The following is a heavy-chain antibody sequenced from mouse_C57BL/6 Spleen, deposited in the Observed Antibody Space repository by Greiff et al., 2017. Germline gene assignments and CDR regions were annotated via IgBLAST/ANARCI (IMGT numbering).Heavy chain of an antibody. CDR2: ISDGGSYT. V-gene: IGHV5-4*01. Sequence: EVMLVESGGGLVKPGGSLKLSCAASGFTFSSYAMSWVRRTPEKRLEWVATISDGGSYTYYPDNVKGRFTISRDNAKNNLYLQMSHLKSEDTAMYYCARDGDPDSSGYWFAYWGQGTLVTVSA. D-gene: IGHD3-2*02. J-gene: IGHJ3*01. CDR3: ARDGDPDSSGYWFAY. CDR1: GFTFSSYA.